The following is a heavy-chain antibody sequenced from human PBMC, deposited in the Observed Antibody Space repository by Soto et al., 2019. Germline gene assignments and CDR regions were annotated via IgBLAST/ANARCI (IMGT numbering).Heavy chain of an antibody. CDR2: IDPSDSYT. V-gene: IGHV5-10-1*01. CDR1: GYSFTSYW. CDR3: ARHGLXELDDMTRQYYYYGMDV. D-gene: IGHD1-26*01. J-gene: IGHJ6*02. Sequence: GESLKISCKGSGYSFTSYWISWVRQMPGKGLEWMGRIDPSDSYTNYSPSFQGHVTISADKSISTAYLQWSSLKASDTAMYYCARHGLXELDDMTRQYYYYGMDVWGQGTTVTVSS.